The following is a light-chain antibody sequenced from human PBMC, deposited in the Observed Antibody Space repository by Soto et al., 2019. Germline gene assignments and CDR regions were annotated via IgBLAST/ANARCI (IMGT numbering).Light chain of an antibody. Sequence: EILLTESPGTLSFSPGESTTLSCRASQSVGSSYLAWYQQKPGQAPRLLIYDASNRATGIPARFSGSGSGTDFTLTISSLEPEDFAVYYCQQRSNWITFGQGTKVDIK. J-gene: IGKJ1*01. V-gene: IGKV3-11*01. CDR3: QQRSNWIT. CDR2: DAS. CDR1: QSVGSSY.